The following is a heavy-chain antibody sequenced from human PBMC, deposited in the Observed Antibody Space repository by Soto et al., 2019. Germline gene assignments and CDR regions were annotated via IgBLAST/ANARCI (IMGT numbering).Heavy chain of an antibody. D-gene: IGHD6-19*01. CDR3: ARPKGTYSSGYYYFDF. J-gene: IGHJ4*02. CDR1: GGTFSTYA. CDR2: IIPLFGTA. Sequence: QVQLEQSGAEVKQPGSSERVSCKTSGGTFSTYAINWVRQAPGQGLEWMGAIIPLFGTADYSQKFQGRVTITADESTSTAYMELSSLRSDDTAVYFCARPKGTYSSGYYYFDFWGQGTLVNVSS. V-gene: IGHV1-69*01.